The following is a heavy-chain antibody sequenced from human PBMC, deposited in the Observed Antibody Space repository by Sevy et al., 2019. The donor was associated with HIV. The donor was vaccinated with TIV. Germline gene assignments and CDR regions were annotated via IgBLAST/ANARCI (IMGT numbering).Heavy chain of an antibody. CDR2: ISSSSSYI. Sequence: GGSLRLSCAASGFTFSSYSMNWVRQAPGKGLEWVSSISSSSSYIYYADSVKGRFTISRDNAKNSLYLQMNSLRAEDTVVYYCARDFLPYLVIVWGSYGTWGQGTLVTV. CDR1: GFTFSSYS. J-gene: IGHJ4*02. D-gene: IGHD3-16*01. CDR3: ARDFLPYLVIVWGSYGT. V-gene: IGHV3-21*01.